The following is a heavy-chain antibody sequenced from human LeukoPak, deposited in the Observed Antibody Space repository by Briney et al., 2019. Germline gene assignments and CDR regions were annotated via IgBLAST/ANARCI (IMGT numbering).Heavy chain of an antibody. V-gene: IGHV4-59*01. J-gene: IGHJ4*02. D-gene: IGHD4-17*01. CDR3: ARGLSTVTDVFDY. Sequence: PSETLSLTCTVSGGSISSYYWSWIRQPPGKGLEWIGYIYYSGSTNYNPSLKSRVTISVDTSKNQLSLKLSSVTAADTAVYYCARGLSTVTDVFDYWGQGTLVTVSS. CDR2: IYYSGST. CDR1: GGSISSYY.